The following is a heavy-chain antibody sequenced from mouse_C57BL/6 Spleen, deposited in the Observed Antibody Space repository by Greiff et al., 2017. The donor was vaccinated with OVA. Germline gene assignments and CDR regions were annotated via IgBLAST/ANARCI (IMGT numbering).Heavy chain of an antibody. CDR3: ARDAPFGMDY. Sequence: EVKLVESGGGLVQSGRSLRLSCATSGFTFSDFYMEWVRQAPGKGLEWIAASRNKANDYTTEFSASVKGRFIVSRDTSQSILYLQMNALRAEDTAIYYCARDAPFGMDYWGQGTSVTVSS. V-gene: IGHV7-1*01. CDR2: SRNKANDYTT. CDR1: GFTFSDFY. J-gene: IGHJ4*01.